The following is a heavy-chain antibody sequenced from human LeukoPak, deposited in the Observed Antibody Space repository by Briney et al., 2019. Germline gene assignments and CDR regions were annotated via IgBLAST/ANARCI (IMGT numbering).Heavy chain of an antibody. Sequence: ASVKVSCKASGYTFTSYDINWVRQATGQGLEWMGWMNPNSGNTGYAQKFQGRVTITRNTSISTAYIELSSLRSEDTAVYYCARGVAAAGGDYWGQGTLVTVSS. CDR2: MNPNSGNT. V-gene: IGHV1-8*03. CDR1: GYTFTSYD. CDR3: ARGVAAAGGDY. J-gene: IGHJ4*02. D-gene: IGHD6-13*01.